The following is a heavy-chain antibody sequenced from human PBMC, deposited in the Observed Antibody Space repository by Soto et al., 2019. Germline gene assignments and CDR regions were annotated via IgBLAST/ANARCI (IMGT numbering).Heavy chain of an antibody. CDR2: ISYDGSNK. J-gene: IGHJ3*02. Sequence: PGGSLRLSCAASGFTFSSYAMHWVRQAPGKGLEWGAVISYDGSNKYYADSVKGRFTISRDNSKNTLYLQMNSLRAEDTAVDYCAREMYVLAAFDIWGQGTMVTVSS. CDR3: AREMYVLAAFDI. V-gene: IGHV3-30-3*01. D-gene: IGHD2-8*01. CDR1: GFTFSSYA.